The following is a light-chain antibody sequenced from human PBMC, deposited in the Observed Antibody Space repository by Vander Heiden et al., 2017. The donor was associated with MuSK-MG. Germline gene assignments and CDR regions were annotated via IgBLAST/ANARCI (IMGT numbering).Light chain of an antibody. V-gene: IGKV1-39*01. J-gene: IGKJ5*01. CDR3: QQSYTTPRIS. Sequence: DIQMTQSPSSLSASVGDRVTITCRASQSISRSLNWYQQTPGRAPKLLIYAASSLQSGVPPRFSGSGSGTDFTLTISGLQPEDFATYYCQQSYTTPRISFGQGTRLEIK. CDR2: AAS. CDR1: QSISRS.